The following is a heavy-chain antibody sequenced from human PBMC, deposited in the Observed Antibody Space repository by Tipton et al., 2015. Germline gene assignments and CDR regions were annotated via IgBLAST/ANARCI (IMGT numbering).Heavy chain of an antibody. J-gene: IGHJ4*02. Sequence: SLRLSCTASGFLFSDYGMHWVRQAPGKGLEWVAVISYDGNNKYYLDSVKGRFTVSRDNSKKTVNLQMNSLRADDTAVYYCAKEAIVATLIQEKGYFDYWGQGTLVTVSS. CDR1: GFLFSDYG. CDR2: ISYDGNNK. D-gene: IGHD2-15*01. V-gene: IGHV3-30*18. CDR3: AKEAIVATLIQEKGYFDY.